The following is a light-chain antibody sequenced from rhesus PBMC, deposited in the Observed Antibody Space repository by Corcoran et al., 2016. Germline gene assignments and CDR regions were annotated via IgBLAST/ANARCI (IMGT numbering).Light chain of an antibody. Sequence: DIQMIQSPSSLSASVGDTVTITCRASQGISSYLNWFQQKTGKTPKLLIYDASSLESGVPSRFSGRGSWTDFTLTIRSLQPEDFAAYYCLQHNSYPLTFGGGTKVEIK. J-gene: IGKJ4*01. CDR1: QGISSY. CDR3: LQHNSYPLT. CDR2: DAS. V-gene: IGKV1-28*03.